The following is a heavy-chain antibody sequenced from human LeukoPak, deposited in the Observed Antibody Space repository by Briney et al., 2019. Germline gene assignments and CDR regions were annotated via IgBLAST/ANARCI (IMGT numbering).Heavy chain of an antibody. D-gene: IGHD6-13*01. J-gene: IGHJ6*02. CDR1: GFTFSSYA. CDR3: ARDRRGQLVRSYYYYGMDV. V-gene: IGHV3-23*01. CDR2: STGSGGST. Sequence: GGSLRLSCAASGFTFSSYAMTWVRQAPGKGLEWVSASTGSGGSTYYADSVKGRFTISRDNSKNTLYLQMNSLRAEDTAVYYCARDRRGQLVRSYYYYGMDVWGQGTTVTVSS.